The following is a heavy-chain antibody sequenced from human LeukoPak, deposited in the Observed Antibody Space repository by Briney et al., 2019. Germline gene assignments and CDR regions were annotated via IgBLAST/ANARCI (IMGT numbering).Heavy chain of an antibody. CDR1: GGTFSSYA. D-gene: IGHD3-10*01. J-gene: IGHJ4*02. Sequence: GASVKVSCKASGGTFSSYAISWVRQAPGQGLEWMGGIIPIFGTANYAQKFQGRVTITADKSTSTVYMELSSLRSEDTAVYYCARGATHHYYGSGRHAYYFDYWGQGTLVTVSS. CDR2: IIPIFGTA. CDR3: ARGATHHYYGSGRHAYYFDY. V-gene: IGHV1-69*06.